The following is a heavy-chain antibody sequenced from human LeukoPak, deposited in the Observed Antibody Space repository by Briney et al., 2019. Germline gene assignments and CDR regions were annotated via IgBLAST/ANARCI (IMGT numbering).Heavy chain of an antibody. J-gene: IGHJ4*02. Sequence: SETLSLTCNVSNDSINNFYWTWIRQPAGRGLEWIGTVSTSDTPHYNPSLKSRVAISIDKSKNHFSLRLISVTAADTAVYFCAGDYSSHVMGHWGQGTPVTVSS. CDR2: VSTSDTP. CDR3: AGDYSSHVMGH. D-gene: IGHD4-17*01. CDR1: NDSINNFY. V-gene: IGHV4-4*07.